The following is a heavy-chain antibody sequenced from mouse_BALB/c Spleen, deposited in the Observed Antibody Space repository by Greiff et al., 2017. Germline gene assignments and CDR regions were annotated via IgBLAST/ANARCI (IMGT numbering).Heavy chain of an antibody. J-gene: IGHJ1*01. D-gene: IGHD1-1*01. Sequence: EVQLQQSGTVLARPGASVKMSCKASGYSFTSYWMHWVKQRPGQGLEWIGAIYPGNSDTSYNQKFKGKAKLTAVTSASTAYMELSSLTNEDSAVYYCTRPYGSSYGYFDVWGAGTTVTVSS. V-gene: IGHV1-5*01. CDR2: IYPGNSDT. CDR1: GYSFTSYW. CDR3: TRPYGSSYGYFDV.